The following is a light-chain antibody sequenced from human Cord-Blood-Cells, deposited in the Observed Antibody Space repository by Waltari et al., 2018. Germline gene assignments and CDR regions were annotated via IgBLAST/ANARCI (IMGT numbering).Light chain of an antibody. CDR2: AAS. CDR1: QSISSY. J-gene: IGKJ3*01. CDR3: QQSYSTLT. V-gene: IGKV1-39*01. Sequence: DIQMTQSPSSLSASVGDRVTITCRASQSISSYLTWYQQKPGKAPKLLIYAASSLQSGVPSRFSGSGSGTDLTLTISSLQPEDFATYYCQQSYSTLTFGPGTKVHSK.